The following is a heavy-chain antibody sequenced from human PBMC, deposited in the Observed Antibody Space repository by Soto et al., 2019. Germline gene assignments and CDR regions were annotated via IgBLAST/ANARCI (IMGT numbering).Heavy chain of an antibody. CDR3: TGPFRARFHY. CDR1: GGNLSSGVYS. D-gene: IGHD3-10*01. J-gene: IGHJ4*01. V-gene: IGHV4-30-2*02. Sequence: SETLSLTCAVSGGNLSSGVYSWSWIRQPPGKGLEWIGYIYHSGSTYYNPSLKSRVTISVDTSKNLFSLSLTSVTAADTAVYYCTGPFRARFHYGGPGILVTSPQ. CDR2: IYHSGST.